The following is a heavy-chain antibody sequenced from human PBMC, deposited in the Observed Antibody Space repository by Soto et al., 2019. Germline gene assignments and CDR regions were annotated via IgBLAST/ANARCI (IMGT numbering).Heavy chain of an antibody. D-gene: IGHD6-6*01. CDR3: ARDALSSSSLFDY. CDR2: ISSSSDTI. J-gene: IGHJ4*02. CDR1: GFTFIYYS. Sequence: GGSLRLSCAASGFTFIYYSMNWVRQAPGKGLEWVSYISSSSDTIYYADSVKGRFTISRDNAKNSLYLQMNSLRDEDTAVYYCARDALSSSSLFDYWGQGTLVTVSS. V-gene: IGHV3-48*02.